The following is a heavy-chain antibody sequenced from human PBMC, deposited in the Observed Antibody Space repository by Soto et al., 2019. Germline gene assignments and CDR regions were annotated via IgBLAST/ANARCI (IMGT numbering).Heavy chain of an antibody. CDR2: MYPGDSET. Sequence: GESLKISCKGSGYSFTSYWIGWVRQMPGKGLESMGIMYPGDSETRYSPSFQGQVTISAEKSISTAYLQWSSLKASDTAIYYCARHGLYGSDWDGLDVWGPGTTVPVYS. CDR3: ARHGLYGSDWDGLDV. D-gene: IGHD2-2*02. CDR1: GYSFTSYW. V-gene: IGHV5-51*01. J-gene: IGHJ6*02.